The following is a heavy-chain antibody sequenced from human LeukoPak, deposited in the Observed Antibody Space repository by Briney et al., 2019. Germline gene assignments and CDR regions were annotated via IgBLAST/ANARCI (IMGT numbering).Heavy chain of an antibody. CDR3: ASGLVGATTGSY. CDR1: GGTLSSYA. J-gene: IGHJ4*02. V-gene: IGHV1-69*13. D-gene: IGHD1-26*01. CDR2: IIPILGTA. Sequence: ASVKVSCKASGGTLSSYAISWVRQAPGQGLEWMGGIIPILGTANYAQKFQGRVTITADESTSTAYMELSSLRSEDTAVYYCASGLVGATTGSYWGQGTLVTVSS.